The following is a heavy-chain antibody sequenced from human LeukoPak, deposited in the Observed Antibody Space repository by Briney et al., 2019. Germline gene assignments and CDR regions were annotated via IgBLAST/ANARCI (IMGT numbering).Heavy chain of an antibody. CDR2: VYYSGST. J-gene: IGHJ6*03. CDR3: ARHFAFSYYYMDV. V-gene: IGHV4-59*08. CDR1: GGSISSYY. Sequence: SETLSLTCTVSGGSISSYYWSWIRQPPGKGLEWIGYVYYSGSTNYNPSLKSRVTISVDTSKNQFSLKLSSVTAADTAVYYCARHFAFSYYYMDVWGKGTTVTVSS.